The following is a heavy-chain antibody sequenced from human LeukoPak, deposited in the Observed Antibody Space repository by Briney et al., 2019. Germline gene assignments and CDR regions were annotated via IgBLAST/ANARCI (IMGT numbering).Heavy chain of an antibody. D-gene: IGHD1-26*01. CDR2: ILTSGTT. CDR3: ARLRVSGSYLYYFDY. CDR1: NGSISSYH. Sequence: SETLSLTCAVSNGSISSYHWSWVRQPPGKGLEWIGYILTSGTTNYNPSLKSRLTISVDTSKNQFTLKLSSVTAADTAVYYCARLRVSGSYLYYFDYWGQGTLVTVSS. J-gene: IGHJ4*02. V-gene: IGHV4-4*09.